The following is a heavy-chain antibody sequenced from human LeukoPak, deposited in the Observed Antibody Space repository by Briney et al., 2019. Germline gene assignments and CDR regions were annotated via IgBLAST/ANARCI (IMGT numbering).Heavy chain of an antibody. CDR1: GFTFSSYG. D-gene: IGHD1-26*01. V-gene: IGHV3-30*18. CDR3: AKGTYSGSYWYFDL. J-gene: IGHJ2*01. CDR2: ISYDGSNK. Sequence: GGSLRLSCAASGFTFSSYGMHWVRQAPGQGLEWVAVISYDGSNKYYADSVKGRFTISRDNSKNTLYLQMNSLRAEDTAVYYCAKGTYSGSYWYFDLWGRGTLVTVSS.